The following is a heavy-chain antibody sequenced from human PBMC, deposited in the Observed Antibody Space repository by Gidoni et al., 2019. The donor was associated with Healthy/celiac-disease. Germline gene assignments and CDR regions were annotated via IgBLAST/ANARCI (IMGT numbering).Heavy chain of an antibody. CDR1: GFTFSSYS. CDR3: ARAGGYYDSSGYYPGDY. V-gene: IGHV3-21*01. D-gene: IGHD3-22*01. J-gene: IGHJ4*02. Sequence: EVQLVESGGGLVKPGGSLRLSCAASGFTFSSYSMNWVRQAPGKGLEWVSSISSSSSYIYYADSVKGRFTISRDNAKNSLYLQMNSLRAEDTAVYYCARAGGYYDSSGYYPGDYWGQGTLVTVSS. CDR2: ISSSSSYI.